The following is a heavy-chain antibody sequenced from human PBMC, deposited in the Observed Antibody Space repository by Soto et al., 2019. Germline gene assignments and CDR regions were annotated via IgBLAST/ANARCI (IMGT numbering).Heavy chain of an antibody. V-gene: IGHV3-33*01. CDR1: GFTFSSYG. J-gene: IGHJ6*02. CDR2: IWYDGSNK. CDR3: ARDITGTTAWAFYYYYGMDV. Sequence: GGSLRLSCAASGFTFSSYGMHWVRQAPGKGLEWVAVIWYDGSNKYYADSVKGRFTISRDNSKNTLYLQMNSLRAEDTAVYYCARDITGTTAWAFYYYYGMDVWGQGTTVTVSS. D-gene: IGHD1-7*01.